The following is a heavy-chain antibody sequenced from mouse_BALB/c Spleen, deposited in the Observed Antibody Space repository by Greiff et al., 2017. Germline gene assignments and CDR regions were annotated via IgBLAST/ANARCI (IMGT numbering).Heavy chain of an antibody. J-gene: IGHJ4*01. D-gene: IGHD2-4*01. CDR3: ARLYDYDVAMDY. CDR1: GFTFSSYG. CDR2: ISSGGSYT. Sequence: EVKLVESGGDLVKPGGSLKLSCAASGFTFSSYGMSWVRQTPDKRLEWVATISSGGSYTYYPDSVKGRFTISRDNAKNTLYLQMSSLKSEDTAMYYCARLYDYDVAMDYWGQGTSVTVSS. V-gene: IGHV5-6*02.